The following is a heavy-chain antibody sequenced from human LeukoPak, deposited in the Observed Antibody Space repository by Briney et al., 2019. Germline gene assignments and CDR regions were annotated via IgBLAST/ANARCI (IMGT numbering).Heavy chain of an antibody. V-gene: IGHV4-61*02. CDR2: IYTSGST. CDR1: GGSISRGSYY. D-gene: IGHD5-12*01. Sequence: PSQTLSLTCTVSGGSISRGSYYWSWIRQPAGKGLVWIGRIYTSGSTNYNPSLKSRVTISVDTSKNQFSLKLSSVTAADTAVYYCARVVYSGYDFRGAMDVWGKGTTVTVSS. J-gene: IGHJ6*03. CDR3: ARVVYSGYDFRGAMDV.